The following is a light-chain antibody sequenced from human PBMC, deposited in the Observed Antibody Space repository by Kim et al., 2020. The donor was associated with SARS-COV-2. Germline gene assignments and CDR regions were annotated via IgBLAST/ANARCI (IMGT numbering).Light chain of an antibody. Sequence: LSPGEIATLSCRASQNIGIYLAWYQQKPGQAPRLLIYHASNRATGSPARFSGSGSGTDFTLTISSLEPEDFAVYYCQQRSNWPITFGQGTRLEIK. CDR2: HAS. CDR3: QQRSNWPIT. V-gene: IGKV3-11*01. J-gene: IGKJ5*01. CDR1: QNIGIY.